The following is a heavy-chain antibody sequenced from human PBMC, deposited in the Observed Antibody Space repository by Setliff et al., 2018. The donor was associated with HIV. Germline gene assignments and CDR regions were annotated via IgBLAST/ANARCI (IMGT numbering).Heavy chain of an antibody. V-gene: IGHV4-61*02. J-gene: IGHJ6*02. CDR3: AREDYYYYGMDV. CDR1: GDSISSGSYY. Sequence: PSETLSLTCSVSGDSISSGSYYWNWIRQPAGKGLEWIGRIYTSGSTNYNPSLKSRVTISVDTSKNQFSLKLSSVTAADTAVYYCAREDYYYYGMDVWGQGTTVTVS. CDR2: IYTSGST.